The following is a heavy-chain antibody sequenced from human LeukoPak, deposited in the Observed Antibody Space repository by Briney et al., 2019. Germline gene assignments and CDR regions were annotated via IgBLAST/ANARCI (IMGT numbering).Heavy chain of an antibody. CDR2: MSYSGST. Sequence: PSETQSLTCTVSGGSINSGGYYWNWIRQHPGKGLEWIGYMSYSGSTYYNPSLKSRVTISVDTSKNQFSLKLSSVTAADTAVYYCARAAAIAARRGVFDYWGQGTLVTVSS. D-gene: IGHD6-6*01. V-gene: IGHV4-31*03. CDR3: ARAAAIAARRGVFDY. J-gene: IGHJ4*02. CDR1: GGSINSGGYY.